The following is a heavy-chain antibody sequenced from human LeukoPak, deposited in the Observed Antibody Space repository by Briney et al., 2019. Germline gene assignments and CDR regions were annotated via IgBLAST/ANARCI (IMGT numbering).Heavy chain of an antibody. CDR1: GGSFSGYF. Sequence: SETLSLTCAVYGGSFSGYFWSWIRQPPGKGLEWIGEINYSGNINYSPSLKSRVTISVDTSKNQFSLKLRSVTAADTAIYYCARKYYYGSGNYYNFWGQGTPVTVSS. CDR3: ARKYYYGSGNYYNF. J-gene: IGHJ4*02. V-gene: IGHV4-34*01. CDR2: INYSGNI. D-gene: IGHD3-10*01.